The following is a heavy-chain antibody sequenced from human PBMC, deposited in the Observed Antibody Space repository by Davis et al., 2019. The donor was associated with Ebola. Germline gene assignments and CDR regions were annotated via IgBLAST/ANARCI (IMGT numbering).Heavy chain of an antibody. D-gene: IGHD4-17*01. CDR3: ARGRMVTVTMRLYYYYGMDV. J-gene: IGHJ6*02. V-gene: IGHV4-4*02. Sequence: SETLSLTCAVSGGSISSSNWWSWVRQPPGKGLEWIGEIYHSGSTNYNPSLKSRVTISVDKSKNQFSLKLSSVTAADTAVYYCARGRMVTVTMRLYYYYGMDVWGQGTTVTVSS. CDR1: GGSISSSNW. CDR2: IYHSGST.